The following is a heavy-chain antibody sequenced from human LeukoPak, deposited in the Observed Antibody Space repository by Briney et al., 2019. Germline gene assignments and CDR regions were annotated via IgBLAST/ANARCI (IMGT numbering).Heavy chain of an antibody. V-gene: IGHV3-53*01. J-gene: IGHJ3*02. CDR2: IYSGGST. CDR3: ATQGSYDAFDI. CDR1: GFTVSSNY. D-gene: IGHD1-26*01. Sequence: GGSLRLFCAASGFTVSSNYMSWVRQAPGKGLEWVSVIYSGGSTYYADSVKGRFTISRDNSKNTLYLQMNSLRAEDTAVYYCATQGSYDAFDIWGQGTRVTVSS.